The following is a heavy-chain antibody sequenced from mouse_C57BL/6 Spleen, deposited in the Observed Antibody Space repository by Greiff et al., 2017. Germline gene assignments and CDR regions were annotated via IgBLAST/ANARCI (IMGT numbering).Heavy chain of an antibody. Sequence: QVQLQQSGAELVRPGTSVKMSCKASGYTFTNYWIGWAKQRPGHGLEWIGDIYPGGGCTNYNEKFKGKGTLTADKSSSPTYMQFSSVASEDSASDYCANKRYGNYEVWGTGTTVTVSS. CDR2: IYPGGGCT. V-gene: IGHV1-63*01. CDR1: GYTFTNYW. J-gene: IGHJ1*03. D-gene: IGHD2-10*02. CDR3: ANKRYGNYEV.